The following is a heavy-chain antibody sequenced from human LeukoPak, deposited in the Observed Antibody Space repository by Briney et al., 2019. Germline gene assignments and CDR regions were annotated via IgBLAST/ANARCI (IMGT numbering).Heavy chain of an antibody. CDR1: GFTFDDYA. V-gene: IGHV3-9*01. Sequence: GRSLRLSCAASGFTFDDYAMHWVRQAPGKGLEWVSGISWNSGSIGYADSVKGRFTISRDNAKNSLYLQMNSLRAEDTGLYYCAKDKGYCSGGSCEGYFDYWGQGTLVTVSS. D-gene: IGHD2-15*01. J-gene: IGHJ4*02. CDR3: AKDKGYCSGGSCEGYFDY. CDR2: ISWNSGSI.